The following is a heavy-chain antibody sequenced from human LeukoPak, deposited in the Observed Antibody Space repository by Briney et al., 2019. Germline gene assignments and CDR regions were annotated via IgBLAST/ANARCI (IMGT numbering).Heavy chain of an antibody. CDR2: ISAGGGTT. D-gene: IGHD3-16*01. CDR1: GFTLSHYS. V-gene: IGHV3-23*01. J-gene: IGHJ4*02. CDR3: AKDRDGGSNTRAKGFDC. Sequence: PGGSLRLTCAASGFTLSHYSKIWVRQPPAEGREWVSVISAGGGTTYYADSVKGRFTISRDKSQSTLYLQMNSLRAEDTAVYYCAKDRDGGSNTRAKGFDCWGQGTLVTVSS.